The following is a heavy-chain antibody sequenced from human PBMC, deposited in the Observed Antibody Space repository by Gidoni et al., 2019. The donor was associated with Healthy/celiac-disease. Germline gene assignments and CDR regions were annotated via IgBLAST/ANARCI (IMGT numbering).Heavy chain of an antibody. V-gene: IGHV3-23*01. D-gene: IGHD2-15*01. CDR2: ISGSGGST. CDR3: AKVPVVVVAATPVWFDP. J-gene: IGHJ5*02. CDR1: GFTFSSYA. Sequence: EVQLLESGGGLVQPGGSLRLSCAASGFTFSSYAMSWVRQAPGKGLEWVSAISGSGGSTYYADSVKGRFTISRDNSKNTLYLQMNSLRAEDTAVYYCAKVPVVVVAATPVWFDPWGQGTLVTVSS.